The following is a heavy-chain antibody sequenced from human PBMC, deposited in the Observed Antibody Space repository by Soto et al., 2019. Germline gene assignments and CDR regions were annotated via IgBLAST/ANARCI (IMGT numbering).Heavy chain of an antibody. CDR2: IKKNTDGGTT. CDR3: RTQWLD. D-gene: IGHD6-19*01. V-gene: IGHV3-15*01. CDR1: GFTFSDAW. J-gene: IGHJ4*02. Sequence: EVQLVESGGGLVKPGGSLRLSCAASGFTFSDAWMSWVRQAPGKGLECVGLIKKNTDGGTTDYAAPVKGRFIISRDDSKNTLYLQMSSLKTEDTAVYYCRTQWLDWGQGSLVTVSS.